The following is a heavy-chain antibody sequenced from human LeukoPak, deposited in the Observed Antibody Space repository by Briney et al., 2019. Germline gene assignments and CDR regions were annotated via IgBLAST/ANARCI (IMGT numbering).Heavy chain of an antibody. CDR2: IDPSDSYT. V-gene: IGHV5-10-1*01. D-gene: IGHD3-9*01. CDR3: ARSRPDILTGYLEYGAFDI. CDR1: GYSFTSYW. Sequence: GESLKISCRGSGYSFTSYWISWVRQMPGKGLEWMGRIDPSDSYTNYSPSFQGHVTISADKSISTAYLQWSSLKASDTAMYYCARSRPDILTGYLEYGAFDIWGQGTMVTVSS. J-gene: IGHJ3*02.